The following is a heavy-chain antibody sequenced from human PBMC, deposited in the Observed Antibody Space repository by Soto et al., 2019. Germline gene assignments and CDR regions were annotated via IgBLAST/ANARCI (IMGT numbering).Heavy chain of an antibody. V-gene: IGHV1-3*01. D-gene: IGHD2-15*01. CDR3: ARDRVLVAATPFRAPLGY. CDR1: GYTFTSYA. CDR2: INAGNGNT. Sequence: QVQLVQSGAEVKKPGASVKVSCKASGYTFTSYAMHWVRQAPGQRLEWMGWINAGNGNTKYSQKFQGRVTITRDTSASTAYMELSSLRSEDTAVYYCARDRVLVAATPFRAPLGYWGQGTLVTVSS. J-gene: IGHJ4*02.